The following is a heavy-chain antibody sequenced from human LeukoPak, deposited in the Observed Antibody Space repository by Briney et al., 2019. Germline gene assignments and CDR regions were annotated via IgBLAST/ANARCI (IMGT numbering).Heavy chain of an antibody. CDR2: INQDESEI. CDR3: ARGKLGQAY. CDR1: GFTFSSYW. Sequence: GGSLRLSCAASGFTFSSYWMIWVRKAPGKGLEWVANINQDESEIYYVDSVKGRFTISRDNAKSTLYLQMNSLRAEDTAIYYCARGKLGQAYWGQGTLVTVSS. V-gene: IGHV3-7*04. D-gene: IGHD6-13*01. J-gene: IGHJ4*02.